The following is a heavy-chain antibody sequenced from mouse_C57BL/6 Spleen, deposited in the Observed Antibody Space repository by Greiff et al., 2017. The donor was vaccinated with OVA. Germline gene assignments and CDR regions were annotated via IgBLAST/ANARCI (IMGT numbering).Heavy chain of an antibody. V-gene: IGHV5-16*01. CDR1: GFTFSDYY. Sequence: EVKLVEPEGGLVQPGSSMKLSCTASGFTFSDYYMAWVRQVPEQGLEWVANINPDGSRTYYLDTLKSRFIISKDNAKNILYLQMSSLKAEDTATCYSASDRYWYFDVWGTGTTVTVSS. CDR2: INPDGSRT. D-gene: IGHD1-1*01. CDR3: ASDRYWYFDV. J-gene: IGHJ1*03.